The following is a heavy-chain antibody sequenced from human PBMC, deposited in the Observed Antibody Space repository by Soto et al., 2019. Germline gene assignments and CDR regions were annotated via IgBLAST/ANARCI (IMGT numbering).Heavy chain of an antibody. D-gene: IGHD5-18*01. CDR2: MNPKSGNT. CDR3: ARGSREVTRRGYYFDY. CDR1: GYTFTSYD. V-gene: IGHV1-8*01. Sequence: ASVKVSCKASGYTFTSYDINWVRQATGQGLEWMGWMNPKSGNTGYAQKFQGRVTMTRNTSISTAYMELSSLRSEDTAVYYCARGSREVTRRGYYFDYWGQGTLVTVSS. J-gene: IGHJ4*02.